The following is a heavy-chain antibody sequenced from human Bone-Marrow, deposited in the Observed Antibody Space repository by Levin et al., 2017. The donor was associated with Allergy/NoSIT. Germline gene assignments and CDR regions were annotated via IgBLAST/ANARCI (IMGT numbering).Heavy chain of an antibody. V-gene: IGHV1-18*01. D-gene: IGHD6-6*01. Sequence: ASVKVSCKASGYTFTSYGITWVRQAPGQGLEWMGWISAYSAKTNYAQMLQGRVTMTTDTSTSTAYMELRSLRFDDTAVYYCARSRIAARQDNWFDPWGQGTLVTVSS. J-gene: IGHJ5*02. CDR2: ISAYSAKT. CDR3: ARSRIAARQDNWFDP. CDR1: GYTFTSYG.